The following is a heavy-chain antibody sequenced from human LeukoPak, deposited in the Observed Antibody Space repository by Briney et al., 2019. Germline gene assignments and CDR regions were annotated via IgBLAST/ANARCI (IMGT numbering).Heavy chain of an antibody. CDR1: GGSISSSSYY. CDR3: ARTLYYYDSSGWIYYFDY. J-gene: IGHJ4*02. Sequence: PSETLSLTCTVSGGSISSSSYYWGWIRQPPGTGLEWIGSIYYSGSTYYNPSLKSRVTISVDTSKNQFSLKLSSVTAADTAVYYCARTLYYYDSSGWIYYFDYWGQGTLVTVSS. V-gene: IGHV4-39*07. D-gene: IGHD3-22*01. CDR2: IYYSGST.